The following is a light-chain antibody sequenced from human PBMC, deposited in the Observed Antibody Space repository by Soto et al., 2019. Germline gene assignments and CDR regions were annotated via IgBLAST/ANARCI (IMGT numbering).Light chain of an antibody. CDR1: QRISDSY. J-gene: IGKJ4*01. CDR3: QKYNFSPRT. V-gene: IGKV3-20*01. CDR2: AES. Sequence: EIVLTQSPGILSLSPGESATLSCRDSQRISDSYVAWYQQKLGQAPRLLIYAESTRAPGVPARFSGSGSGTDLNLTISRLEPEDFAVYHCQKYNFSPRTCGGGTKVDIK.